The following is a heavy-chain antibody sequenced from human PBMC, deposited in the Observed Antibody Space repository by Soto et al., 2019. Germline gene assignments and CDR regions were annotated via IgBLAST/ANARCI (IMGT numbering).Heavy chain of an antibody. CDR2: INAGNGNT. CDR3: ARDRVDCSGGNCWRSVEDT. V-gene: IGHV1-3*01. CDR1: GYTFNSYA. Sequence: ASVKVSCKASGYTFNSYAMHWVRQAPGQRLEWMGWINAGNGNTKYSQKFQDRVTITRDTSASTAYMELSSLRSEDTAVYYCARDRVDCSGGNCWRSVEDTWGQGTLVTVSS. J-gene: IGHJ5*02. D-gene: IGHD2-15*01.